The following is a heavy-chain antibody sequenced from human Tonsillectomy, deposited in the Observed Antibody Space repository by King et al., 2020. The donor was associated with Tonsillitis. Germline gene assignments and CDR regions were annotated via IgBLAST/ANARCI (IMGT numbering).Heavy chain of an antibody. J-gene: IGHJ6*02. CDR3: ARLRVRWLQLQGGGSYYYYGMDV. D-gene: IGHD5-24*01. Sequence: TLKESGPVLVKPTETLTLTCSVSGFSLSNARMGVSWIRQPPGKAWSGLHTFFSNGEKSYSTSLKSRLTISKDTSKSQVVLTMTNMNPVDTATYYCARLRVRWLQLQGGGSYYYYGMDVWGQGTTVTVSS. CDR1: GFSLSNARMG. CDR2: FFSNGEK. V-gene: IGHV2-26*01.